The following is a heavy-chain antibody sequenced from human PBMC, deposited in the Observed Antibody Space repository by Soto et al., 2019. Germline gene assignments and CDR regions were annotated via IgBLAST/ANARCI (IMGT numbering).Heavy chain of an antibody. D-gene: IGHD2-21*02. CDR3: AKDPFDCYGAWYFDY. V-gene: IGHV3-23*01. CDR1: GFIFSNYA. CDR2: ISGSGGST. J-gene: IGHJ4*02. Sequence: GGSLRVSCAASGFIFSNYAMSWGRQAPGKGLEWVSVISGSGGSTYYTDSVKGRFTISRDNSKNTVSLQMNSLRAEDTAVYYCAKDPFDCYGAWYFDYWGQGTQVTVSS.